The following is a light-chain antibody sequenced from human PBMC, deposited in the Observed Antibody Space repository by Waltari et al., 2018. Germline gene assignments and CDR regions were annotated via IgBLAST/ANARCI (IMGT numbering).Light chain of an antibody. J-gene: IGKJ5*01. V-gene: IGKV1-13*02. CDR1: QGISSA. CDR2: DAS. CDR3: QQLHSYPIT. Sequence: AIHLTQSPSSLSASVGDRITITCRASQGISSALAWYQQKPGESPKFLIYDASSLQSGVPSRFSRSASGTDFTLTITSLQPEDFATYYCQQLHSYPITFGQGTRLEIK.